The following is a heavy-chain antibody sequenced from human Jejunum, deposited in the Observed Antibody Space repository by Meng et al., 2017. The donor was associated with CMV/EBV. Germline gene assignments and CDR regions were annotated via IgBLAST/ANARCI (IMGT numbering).Heavy chain of an antibody. CDR3: ARDQRQTYFYGADI. CDR2: IYSSGST. D-gene: IGHD6-25*01. V-gene: IGHV4-59*01. Sequence: VSGGSISGYVWSWSRQPPGQGLEWIGYIYSSGSTNYNPSLKSRVTMLVDPSKNQFSLKLSSVTAADTAVYYCARDQRQTYFYGADIWGQGTTVTVSS. CDR1: GGSISGYV. J-gene: IGHJ6*02.